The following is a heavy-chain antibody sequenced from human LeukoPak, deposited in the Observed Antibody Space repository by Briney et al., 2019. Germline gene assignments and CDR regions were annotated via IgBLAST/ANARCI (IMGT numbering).Heavy chain of an antibody. J-gene: IGHJ4*02. D-gene: IGHD4-17*01. Sequence: GGSLTLFCAASIFTFSSYGMHWVRQAPGKGLEWVAVIWYDGSNKYYVDSVKGRFTISRDNSKNTLYLQMNSLRAEDTAVYYCARDQNEGYGDYFYYFDYWGQGTLVTVSS. CDR2: IWYDGSNK. CDR1: IFTFSSYG. CDR3: ARDQNEGYGDYFYYFDY. V-gene: IGHV3-33*01.